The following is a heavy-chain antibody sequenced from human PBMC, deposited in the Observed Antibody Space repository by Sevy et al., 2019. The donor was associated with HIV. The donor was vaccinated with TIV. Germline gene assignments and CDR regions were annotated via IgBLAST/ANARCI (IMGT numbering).Heavy chain of an antibody. V-gene: IGHV4-61*01. J-gene: IGHJ5*02. CDR1: GGSVSSDNYY. Sequence: SETQSLTCTVSGGSVSSDNYYWSWIRQPPGKGLEWIGNIYYSGSTNYNPSLKSRVTISVDTSKNQFSLKLSSVTAADTAVYYCARDHSRSYYDSWFDPWGQGTLVTVSS. CDR2: IYYSGST. D-gene: IGHD1-26*01. CDR3: ARDHSRSYYDSWFDP.